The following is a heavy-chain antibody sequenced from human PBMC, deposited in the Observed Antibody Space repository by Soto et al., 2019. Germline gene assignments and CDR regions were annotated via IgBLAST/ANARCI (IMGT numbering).Heavy chain of an antibody. Sequence: QVQLQESGPGLVKPSGTLSLTCAVSGGSISSSNRWSWVRQPPGKGLEWIGEIYHSGSTNYNPSLKSRVTISVVKSKNQYSLKLSSVTAADTAVYYCARGLAAAGYFDYWGQGTLVTVSA. D-gene: IGHD6-13*01. CDR3: ARGLAAAGYFDY. V-gene: IGHV4-4*02. CDR2: IYHSGST. CDR1: GGSISSSNR. J-gene: IGHJ4*02.